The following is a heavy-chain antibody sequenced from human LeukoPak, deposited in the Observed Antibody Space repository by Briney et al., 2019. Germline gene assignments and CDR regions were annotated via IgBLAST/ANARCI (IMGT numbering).Heavy chain of an antibody. V-gene: IGHV4-4*09. CDR2: ISTSGGT. CDR3: ASPRTSYRYTFDY. D-gene: IGHD5-18*01. CDR1: VASISNYY. Sequence: SETLPLTCAVSVASISNYYWSWIRQAPGKGLEWIGYISTSGGTNYNPSLKSRVSISLDTSNNRFSLNLNFVTAADTAVYFCASPRTSYRYTFDYWGPGALVTVSS. J-gene: IGHJ4*02.